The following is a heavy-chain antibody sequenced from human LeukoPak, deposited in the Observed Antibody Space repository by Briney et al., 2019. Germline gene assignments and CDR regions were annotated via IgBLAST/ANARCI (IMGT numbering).Heavy chain of an antibody. Sequence: SETLSLTCTVSGGSISSYYWGWIRQPPGKGLEWIGNIYYSGSTFYNPSLKSRVTISVDTPKNQFSLRLSSVTAADTAIYYCARYSGNPWAFDYWGQGTLVTVSS. CDR3: ARYSGNPWAFDY. J-gene: IGHJ4*02. CDR2: IYYSGST. V-gene: IGHV4-39*01. D-gene: IGHD4-23*01. CDR1: GGSISSYY.